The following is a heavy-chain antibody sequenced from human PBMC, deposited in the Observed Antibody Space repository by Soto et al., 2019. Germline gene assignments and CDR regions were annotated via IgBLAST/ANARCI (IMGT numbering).Heavy chain of an antibody. D-gene: IGHD2-2*02. CDR1: GFTFSSYS. Sequence: EVQLVESGGGLVKPGGSLRLSCVDSGFTFSSYSMNWVRQAPGKGLEWVSSIASSSSPIFYADSLKGRFTISRDNAKKSLYLQMNSLRVEDTAVYYCVRGGRGYTRDDVFDFWGQGTMVTVSS. CDR3: VRGGRGYTRDDVFDF. V-gene: IGHV3-21*01. J-gene: IGHJ3*01. CDR2: IASSSSPI.